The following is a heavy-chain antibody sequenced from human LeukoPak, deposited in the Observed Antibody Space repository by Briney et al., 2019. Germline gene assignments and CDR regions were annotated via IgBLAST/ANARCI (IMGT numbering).Heavy chain of an antibody. CDR2: ISKNGKTI. D-gene: IGHD3-16*01. Sequence: GGSLRLSCAASGFTFSDYYTSWIRQAPGKGLEWLSYISKNGKTIYYADSVKGRFTISRDNAKKSVYLQMNGLGAEDTAVYYCARELNGYGYYFFDYWGPGTLVTVSS. J-gene: IGHJ4*02. V-gene: IGHV3-11*04. CDR1: GFTFSDYY. CDR3: ARELNGYGYYFFDY.